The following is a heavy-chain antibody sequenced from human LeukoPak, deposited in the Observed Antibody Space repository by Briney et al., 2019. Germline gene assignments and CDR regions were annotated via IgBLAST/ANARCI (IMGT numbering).Heavy chain of an antibody. CDR3: ARAVDIAAAGCFDH. D-gene: IGHD6-13*01. CDR1: GFTVSSNY. CDR2: IYSGGST. V-gene: IGHV3-66*01. J-gene: IGHJ4*02. Sequence: PGGSLRLSCAASGFTVSSNYMSWVRQAPGKGLEWVSVIYSGGSTYYADSVKGRFTISRDNSKNTLYLQMNSLRAEDTAVYYCARAVDIAAAGCFDHWGQGTLVTVSS.